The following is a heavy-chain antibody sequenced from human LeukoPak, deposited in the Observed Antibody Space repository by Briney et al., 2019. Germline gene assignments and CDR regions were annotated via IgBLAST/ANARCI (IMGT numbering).Heavy chain of an antibody. Sequence: SETLSLTCTVSGGSISSYYWSWIRQPPGKGLEWIGYIYYSGSTNYNPSLKSRVAISVDTSKNQFSLKLSSVTAADTAVYYCARVRFLEWFDAFDIWGQGTMVTVSS. V-gene: IGHV4-59*01. CDR3: ARVRFLEWFDAFDI. CDR2: IYYSGST. J-gene: IGHJ3*02. CDR1: GGSISSYY. D-gene: IGHD3-3*01.